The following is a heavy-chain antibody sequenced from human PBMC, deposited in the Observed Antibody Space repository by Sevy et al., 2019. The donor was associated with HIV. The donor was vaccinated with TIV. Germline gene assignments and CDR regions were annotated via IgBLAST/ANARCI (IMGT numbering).Heavy chain of an antibody. CDR3: ARLRTGESRLFDY. CDR1: GYSITSGHY. CDR2: IYHDGST. Sequence: SETLSLTCAVSGYSITSGHYWGWIRQPPEKGLEWIGIIYHDGSTYYNPSLKSRVTISVDTSKNQFSLKVTSVTAADTAMYYCARLRTGESRLFDYWGQGTLATVSS. J-gene: IGHJ4*02. D-gene: IGHD2-21*01. V-gene: IGHV4-38-2*01.